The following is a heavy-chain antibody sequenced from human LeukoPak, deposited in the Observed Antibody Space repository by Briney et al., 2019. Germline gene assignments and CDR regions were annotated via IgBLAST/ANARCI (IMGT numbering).Heavy chain of an antibody. CDR1: VFTYSSYS. J-gene: IGHJ4*02. Sequence: PGGSLRLSCAASVFTYSSYSMNWVRQAPGKGLEWVGFIRSKAYGGTTEYGASVKGRFTISRDDSKSIAYLQMNSLKTEDTAVYYCSSREDAAMDTSFDYWGQGTLVTVSS. CDR3: SSREDAAMDTSFDY. V-gene: IGHV3-49*04. CDR2: IRSKAYGGTT. D-gene: IGHD5-18*01.